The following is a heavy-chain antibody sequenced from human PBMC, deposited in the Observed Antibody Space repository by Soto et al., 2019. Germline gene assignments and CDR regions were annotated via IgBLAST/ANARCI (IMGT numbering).Heavy chain of an antibody. CDR3: ARGDYYDSSGPFSDAFDI. Sequence: GGSLRLSCAASGFHFSSYGMHWVRQAPGKGLEWVANIKPDGSEKWYVDSVKGRFTISRDNAKNSLYLQMNSLRAEDTAVYYCARGDYYDSSGPFSDAFDIWGQGTMVTVSS. CDR2: IKPDGSEK. D-gene: IGHD3-22*01. J-gene: IGHJ3*02. CDR1: GFHFSSYG. V-gene: IGHV3-7*04.